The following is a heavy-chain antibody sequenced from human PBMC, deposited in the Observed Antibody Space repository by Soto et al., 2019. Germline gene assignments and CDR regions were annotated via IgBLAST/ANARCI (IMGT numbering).Heavy chain of an antibody. J-gene: IGHJ6*03. CDR3: AKDGVNIVVVPAATPRPYYYYYMDV. CDR1: GFTFSSYG. V-gene: IGHV3-30*18. D-gene: IGHD2-2*01. Sequence: GGSLRPSCAASGFTFSSYGMHWVRQAPGKGLEWVAVISYDGSNKYYADSVKGRFTISRDNSKNTLYLQMNSLRAEDTAVYYCAKDGVNIVVVPAATPRPYYYYYMDVWGKGTTVTVSS. CDR2: ISYDGSNK.